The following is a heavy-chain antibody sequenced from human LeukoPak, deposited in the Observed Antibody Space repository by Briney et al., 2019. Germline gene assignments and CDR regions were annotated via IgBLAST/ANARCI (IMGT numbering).Heavy chain of an antibody. CDR1: GFTVSSNY. V-gene: IGHV3-53*01. Sequence: GGSLRLSCAASGFTVSSNYMSWVRQAPGKGLEWVLVIYSGGSTYYADSVKGRFTISRDNSKNTLYLQMNSLRAEDTAVYYCARLTAMALDYWGQGTLVTVSS. J-gene: IGHJ4*02. CDR2: IYSGGST. D-gene: IGHD5-18*01. CDR3: ARLTAMALDY.